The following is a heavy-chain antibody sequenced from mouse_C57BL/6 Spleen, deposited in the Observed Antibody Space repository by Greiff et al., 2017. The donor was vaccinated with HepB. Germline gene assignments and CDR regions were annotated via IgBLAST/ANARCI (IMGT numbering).Heavy chain of an antibody. D-gene: IGHD3-2*02. Sequence: EVQLQQSGPVLVKPGASVKMSCKASGYTFTDYYMNWVKQSNGKSLEWIGVINPYNGGTSYNQKFKGKATLTDDKSSSTAYMERNSLTSEDSAVYYCARSAQAYYFDYWGQGTTLTVSS. CDR1: GYTFTDYY. V-gene: IGHV1-19*01. J-gene: IGHJ2*01. CDR3: ARSAQAYYFDY. CDR2: INPYNGGT.